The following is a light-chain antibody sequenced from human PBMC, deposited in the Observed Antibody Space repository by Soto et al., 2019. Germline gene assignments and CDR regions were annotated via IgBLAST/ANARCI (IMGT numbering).Light chain of an antibody. CDR3: QQYQTYST. CDR2: DAS. J-gene: IGKJ5*01. CDR1: QSITTS. V-gene: IGKV1-5*01. Sequence: DIQLTQSPSSLSASVGDRLTITFRASQSITTSLNWYQQTPGKAPKVLIYDASSLESGVPSRFSGSGSGTEFTLTISSLQPDDFATYFCQQYQTYSTFGQGTRLAIK.